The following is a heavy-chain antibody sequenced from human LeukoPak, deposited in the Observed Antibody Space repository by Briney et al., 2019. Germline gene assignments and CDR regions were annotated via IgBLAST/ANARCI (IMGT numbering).Heavy chain of an antibody. CDR1: GGSISSYY. CDR2: IAASGTT. V-gene: IGHV4-4*08. Sequence: SETLSLTCSVSGGSISSYYWSWIRQPPGKGLEFIGYIAASGTTKHNPSLKSRVTISMDTSKNQFSLELTSVTAADTAVYYCARFQYFEGFDYWGQGTLVIVSS. D-gene: IGHD3-9*01. J-gene: IGHJ4*02. CDR3: ARFQYFEGFDY.